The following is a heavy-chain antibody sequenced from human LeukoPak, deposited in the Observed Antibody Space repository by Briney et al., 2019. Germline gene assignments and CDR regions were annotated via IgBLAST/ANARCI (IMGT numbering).Heavy chain of an antibody. CDR2: IKSKTDGGTT. Sequence: GGSLRLSCAASGFTFSNAWMSWVRQAPGKGLEWVGRIKSKTDGGTTDYAAPVKGRFTISRDDSKNTLYLQMNSLKTEDTAVYYCTTGQGGWFGELLYPWDDWGQGTLVTVSS. CDR1: GFTFSNAW. CDR3: TTGQGGWFGELLYPWDD. D-gene: IGHD3-10*01. J-gene: IGHJ4*02. V-gene: IGHV3-15*01.